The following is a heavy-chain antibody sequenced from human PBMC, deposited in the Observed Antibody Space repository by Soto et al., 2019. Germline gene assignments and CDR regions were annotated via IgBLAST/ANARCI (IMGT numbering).Heavy chain of an antibody. V-gene: IGHV3-23*01. CDR3: AQDLGYYCASSEPGRVDY. D-gene: IGHD3-22*01. CDR2: ISGSGGST. CDR1: GFTFSSYA. J-gene: IGHJ4*02. Sequence: GGSLRLSCAASGFTFSSYAMSWVRQAPGKGLEWVSAISGSGGSTYYADSVKGRFTISRDNSKNTLYMQMNSLRAEDTAVYYCAQDLGYYCASSEPGRVDYWGQGTLVTVSS.